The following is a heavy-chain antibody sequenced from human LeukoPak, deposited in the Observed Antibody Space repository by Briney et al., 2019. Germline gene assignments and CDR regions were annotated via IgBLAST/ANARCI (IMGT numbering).Heavy chain of an antibody. CDR1: GGSISSGSYY. D-gene: IGHD6-13*01. CDR3: ARDSNSSPDCYYYYMDV. V-gene: IGHV4-61*02. CDR2: IYTSGST. J-gene: IGHJ6*03. Sequence: KSSQTLSLTCTVSGGSISSGSYYWSWIRQPAGKGLEWIGRIYTSGSTNYNPSLKSRVTISVDTSKNQFSLKLSSVTAADTAVYYCARDSNSSPDCYYYYMDVWGKGTTVTVSS.